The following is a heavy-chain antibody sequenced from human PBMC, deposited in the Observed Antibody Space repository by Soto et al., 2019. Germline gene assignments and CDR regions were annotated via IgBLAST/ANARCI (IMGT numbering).Heavy chain of an antibody. CDR2: INHGGST. CDR1: GGSFSGYY. J-gene: IGHJ4*02. Sequence: ASETLSLTCAVYGGSFSGYYWSWIRQPPGKGLEWIGEINHGGSTNYNPSLKSRVTISVDTSKSQFSLKLSSVTAADTAVYYCAPAREGDFWSGYYLWGQGTLVTVSS. D-gene: IGHD3-3*01. CDR3: APAREGDFWSGYYL. V-gene: IGHV4-34*01.